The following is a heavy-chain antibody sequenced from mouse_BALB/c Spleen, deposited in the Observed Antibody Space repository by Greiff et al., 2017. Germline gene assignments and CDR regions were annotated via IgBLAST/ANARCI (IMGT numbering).Heavy chain of an antibody. CDR2: ISSGGSYT. CDR1: GFTFSSYG. CDR3: ARHSDNPFAY. V-gene: IGHV5-6*01. Sequence: EVQVVESGGDLVKPGGSLKLSCAASGFTFSSYGMSWVRQTPDKRLEWVATISSGGSYTYYPDSVKGRFTISRDNAKNTLYLQMSSLKSEDTAMYYCARHSDNPFAYWGQGTLVTVSA. D-gene: IGHD6-1*01. J-gene: IGHJ3*01.